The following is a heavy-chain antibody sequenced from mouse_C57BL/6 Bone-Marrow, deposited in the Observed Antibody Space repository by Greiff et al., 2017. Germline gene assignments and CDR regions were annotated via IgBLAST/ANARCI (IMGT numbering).Heavy chain of an antibody. CDR2: IDPSDSYT. Sequence: VQLQQPGAELVMPGASVKLSCKASGYTFTSYWMHWVKQRPGQGLEWIGEIDPSDSYTNYNQQFKGKSTLTVDKSSSTAYMQLSSLTSEDSAVYYCAREVLWSYYEAMDYWGQGTSVTVSS. V-gene: IGHV1-69*01. CDR1: GYTFTSYW. D-gene: IGHD1-1*02. J-gene: IGHJ4*01. CDR3: AREVLWSYYEAMDY.